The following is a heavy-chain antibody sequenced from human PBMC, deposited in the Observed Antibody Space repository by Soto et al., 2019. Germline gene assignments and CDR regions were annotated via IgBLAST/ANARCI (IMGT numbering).Heavy chain of an antibody. J-gene: IGHJ5*01. CDR2: ISAYNGNR. CDR1: GYTFTHYG. D-gene: IGHD3-9*01. Sequence: QVPLLQSGAEVKKPGASVKVSCKASGYTFTHYGITWLRQAPGQGPEWMGWISAYNGNRDYAQNLQDRVTMTTDTSTSTSYMELRSLISDDTAEYYCARPQNDILTDSYTNFFDSWGQGTLVTVSS. V-gene: IGHV1-18*01. CDR3: ARPQNDILTDSYTNFFDS.